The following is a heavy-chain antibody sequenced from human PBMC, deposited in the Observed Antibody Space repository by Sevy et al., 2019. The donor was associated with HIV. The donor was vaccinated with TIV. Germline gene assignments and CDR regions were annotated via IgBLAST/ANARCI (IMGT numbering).Heavy chain of an antibody. CDR1: GFTFDKYA. Sequence: GGSLRLSCTASGFTFDKYAMHWVRQAPGKGPEWVSGITWNSVILGYADSVKGRFTISRDNARNSLYLEMKSLRAEDTALYYCAKSSFLPAAGNAYYFDYWGQGTLVTVSS. V-gene: IGHV3-9*01. J-gene: IGHJ4*02. D-gene: IGHD6-25*01. CDR3: AKSSFLPAAGNAYYFDY. CDR2: ITWNSVIL.